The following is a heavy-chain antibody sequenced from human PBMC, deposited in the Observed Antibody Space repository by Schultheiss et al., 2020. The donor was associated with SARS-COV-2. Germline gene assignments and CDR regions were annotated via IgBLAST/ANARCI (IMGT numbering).Heavy chain of an antibody. D-gene: IGHD4-17*01. CDR2: ISGSGDST. CDR1: GFTFSSYA. CDR3: ARGPDYGDYSSGMDV. J-gene: IGHJ6*02. Sequence: GGSLRLSCAASGFTFSSYAMSWVRQAPGKGLEWVSAISGSGDSTYYADSVKGRFSISRDNSKNTLYLQMNSLRAEDTAVYYCARGPDYGDYSSGMDVWGQGTTVTVSS. V-gene: IGHV3-23*01.